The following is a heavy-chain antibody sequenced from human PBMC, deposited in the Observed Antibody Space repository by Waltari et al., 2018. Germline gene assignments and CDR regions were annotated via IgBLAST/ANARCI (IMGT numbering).Heavy chain of an antibody. Sequence: EVQLVESGGGLVKPGGSLRLSCAASGFTFIRYSLNWVRQAPGKGLEWMGIIYPGDSDTRYSPSFQGQVTISADKSISTAYLQWSSLKASDTAMYYCARLQQQLAVYSRYWGQGTLVTVSS. CDR1: GFTFIRYS. V-gene: IGHV5-51*01. CDR3: ARLQQQLAVYSRY. D-gene: IGHD6-13*01. CDR2: IYPGDSDT. J-gene: IGHJ4*02.